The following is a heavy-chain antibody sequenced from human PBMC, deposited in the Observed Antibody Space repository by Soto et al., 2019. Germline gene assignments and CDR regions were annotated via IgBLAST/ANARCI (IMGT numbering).Heavy chain of an antibody. Sequence: PSETLSLTCTVSGGSISSYYWSWIRQPPGKGLEWIGYIYYSGSTNYNPSLKSRVTISVDTSKNQFSLKLSSVTAADTAVYYCARGSKRGHNWFDPWGQGTLVTVSS. CDR1: GGSISSYY. CDR3: ARGSKRGHNWFDP. V-gene: IGHV4-59*01. CDR2: IYYSGST. D-gene: IGHD1-1*01. J-gene: IGHJ5*02.